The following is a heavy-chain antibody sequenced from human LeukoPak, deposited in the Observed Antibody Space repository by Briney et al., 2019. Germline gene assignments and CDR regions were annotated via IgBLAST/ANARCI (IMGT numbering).Heavy chain of an antibody. D-gene: IGHD3-22*01. CDR1: GGSISSGSYY. J-gene: IGHJ3*02. V-gene: IGHV4-61*02. Sequence: PSETLSLTCTVSGGSISSGSYYWSRIRQPAWKGLEWIGRIYTSGSTNYNPSLKSRVTISVDTSKNQFSLKLSSVTAADTAVYYCARDPRYYYDSSGYPGGVDIWGQGTMVTVSS. CDR3: ARDPRYYYDSSGYPGGVDI. CDR2: IYTSGST.